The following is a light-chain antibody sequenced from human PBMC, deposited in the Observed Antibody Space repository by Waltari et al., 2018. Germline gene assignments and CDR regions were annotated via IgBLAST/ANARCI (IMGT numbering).Light chain of an antibody. CDR3: NSYTTSGTVV. J-gene: IGLJ2*01. V-gene: IGLV2-14*03. CDR1: SIDVGTSKF. Sequence: QSALTQPASVSGSPGQSIPFPCTGTSIDVGTSKFVSWYHQLPGKVPKLIIYDATARPSGVSSRFSGSKSGNTASLTISGLQAEDEGDYYCNSYTTSGTVVFGGGTKLTVL. CDR2: DAT.